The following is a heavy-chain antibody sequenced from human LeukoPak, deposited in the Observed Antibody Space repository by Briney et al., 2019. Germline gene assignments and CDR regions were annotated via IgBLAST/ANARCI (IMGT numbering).Heavy chain of an antibody. J-gene: IGHJ4*02. CDR1: GFTFSSYA. CDR3: ATGERITMVRGVIAPHFDY. D-gene: IGHD3-10*01. Sequence: GGSLRLSCAASGFTFSSYAMHWVRQAPGKGLEWVAVISYDGSNKYYADSVKGRFTISRDNSKNTLYLQMNSLRAEDTAVYYCATGERITMVRGVIAPHFDYWGQGTLVTVSS. V-gene: IGHV3-30-3*01. CDR2: ISYDGSNK.